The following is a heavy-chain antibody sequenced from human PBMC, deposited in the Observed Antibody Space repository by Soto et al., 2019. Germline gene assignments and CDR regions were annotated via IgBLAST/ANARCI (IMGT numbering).Heavy chain of an antibody. J-gene: IGHJ6*02. V-gene: IGHV4-59*01. CDR3: ARGVAYYYDSSGYYYYGMDV. Sequence: SETLSLTCTVSGGSISSYYWSWIRQPPGKGLEWIGYIYYSGSTNYNPSLKSRVTISVDTSKNQFSLKLSSVTAADTAVYYCARGVAYYYDSSGYYYYGMDVWGQGTTVTVSS. D-gene: IGHD3-22*01. CDR2: IYYSGST. CDR1: GGSISSYY.